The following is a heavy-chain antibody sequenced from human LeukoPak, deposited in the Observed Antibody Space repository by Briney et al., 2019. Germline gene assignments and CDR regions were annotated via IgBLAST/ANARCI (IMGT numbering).Heavy chain of an antibody. D-gene: IGHD6-19*01. V-gene: IGHV4-59*01. CDR3: ARFRSSGWYYFDY. CDR1: GASISSYY. CDR2: IYYSGST. J-gene: IGHJ4*02. Sequence: SETLSLTCTVSGASISSYYWSWIRQPAGKGLEWIGYIYYSGSTNYNPSLKSRVTISVDTSKNQFSLKLSSVTAADTAVYYCARFRSSGWYYFDYWGQGTLVTVSS.